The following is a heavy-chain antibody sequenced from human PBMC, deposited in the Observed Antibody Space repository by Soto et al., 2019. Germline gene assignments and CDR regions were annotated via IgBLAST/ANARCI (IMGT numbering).Heavy chain of an antibody. Sequence: QVQLVQSGAEVKKPGASVKVSCKASGYTFTSYGISWVRQAPGQGLEWMRWISAYNGNTNYAQKRQGRVTMTTDTSTSTAHMEMRSLRSDDTAVYYCARDWAAAGPLDYWGQGTLVTVSS. J-gene: IGHJ4*02. D-gene: IGHD6-13*01. CDR1: GYTFTSYG. CDR2: ISAYNGNT. CDR3: ARDWAAAGPLDY. V-gene: IGHV1-18*01.